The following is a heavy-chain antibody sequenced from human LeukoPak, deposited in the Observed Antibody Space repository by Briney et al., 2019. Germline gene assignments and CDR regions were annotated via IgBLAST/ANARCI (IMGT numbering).Heavy chain of an antibody. Sequence: ASVKVSCKASGRTFSSYAISWVRQAPGQGLEWMGGIIPIFGTANYAHKFQGRVTITADESTSTAYMELSSLRSEDTAVYYCAREAADRLWFGYAFDIWGQGTMVTVSS. D-gene: IGHD3-10*01. V-gene: IGHV1-69*13. CDR1: GRTFSSYA. J-gene: IGHJ3*02. CDR3: AREAADRLWFGYAFDI. CDR2: IIPIFGTA.